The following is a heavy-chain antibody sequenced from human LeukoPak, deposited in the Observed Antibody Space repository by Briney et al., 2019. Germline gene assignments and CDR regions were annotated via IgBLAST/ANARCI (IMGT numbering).Heavy chain of an antibody. Sequence: GGSLRLSCAASGFTFSSYGMHWVRQAPGKGLEWVAFIRYDGSNKYYADSVKGRFTISRDNSKNTLYLQMNSLRAEDTAVYYCAKDAAGVRGVSVDYWGQGTLVTVSS. J-gene: IGHJ4*02. CDR1: GFTFSSYG. CDR3: AKDAAGVRGVSVDY. V-gene: IGHV3-30*02. D-gene: IGHD3-10*01. CDR2: IRYDGSNK.